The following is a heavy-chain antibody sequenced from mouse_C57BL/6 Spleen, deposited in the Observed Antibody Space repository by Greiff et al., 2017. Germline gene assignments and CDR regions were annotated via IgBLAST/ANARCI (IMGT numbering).Heavy chain of an antibody. D-gene: IGHD1-1*02. Sequence: VQLQQPGAELVKPGASVKLSCKASGYTFTSSWMHWVKQSLGQGLEWIGMIHPKSGSTNYNEKSKSKATLTVDKSSTTAYMQLSSLTSEDSAVYYCASKGSRYAMDYWGQGTSVTVSS. CDR3: ASKGSRYAMDY. J-gene: IGHJ4*01. V-gene: IGHV1-64*01. CDR2: IHPKSGST. CDR1: GYTFTSSW.